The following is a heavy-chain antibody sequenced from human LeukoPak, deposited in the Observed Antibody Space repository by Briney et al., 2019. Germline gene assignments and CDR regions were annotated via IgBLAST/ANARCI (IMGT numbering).Heavy chain of an antibody. J-gene: IGHJ4*02. CDR2: ISGDGGST. Sequence: GGSLTLSCAASGFTFSSYEMNWVRQAPGKGLEWVSVISGDGGSTYYADSVKGRFTISRDNSKNSLYLQMNSLRTEDTALYSCAKDMGAVTGCWVDYWGQGTLVTVSS. V-gene: IGHV3-43*02. D-gene: IGHD6-19*01. CDR3: AKDMGAVTGCWVDY. CDR1: GFTFSSYE.